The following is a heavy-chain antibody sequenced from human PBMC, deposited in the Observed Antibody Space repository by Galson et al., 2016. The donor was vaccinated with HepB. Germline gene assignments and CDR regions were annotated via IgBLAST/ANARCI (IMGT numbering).Heavy chain of an antibody. CDR2: IHTRTGSP. J-gene: IGHJ3*01. D-gene: IGHD6-13*01. CDR3: ARLIAADGSVEASDF. Sequence: SVKVSCKASGYTFSSYAITWVRQAPGQGLEWMGWIHTRTGSPSDAQGFTGRFVFSLDTSVSTAFLQISGLKAEDTAVYYCARLIAADGSVEASDFWGQGTAVTVSS. CDR1: GYTFSSYA. V-gene: IGHV7-4-1*02.